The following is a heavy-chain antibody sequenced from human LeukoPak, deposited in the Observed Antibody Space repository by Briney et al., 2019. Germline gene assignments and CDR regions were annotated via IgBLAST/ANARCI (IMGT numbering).Heavy chain of an antibody. Sequence: PGGSLRLSCAASGFTFSSYSMNWVRQAPGKGLEWVSFISSSSAHINYADSVKGRFTISRDNSKNTMSLQINSLTAEDTAVYYCARDGLSRYYDSSGYYSKWGQGTLVTVSS. J-gene: IGHJ4*02. D-gene: IGHD3-22*01. V-gene: IGHV3-48*01. CDR1: GFTFSSYS. CDR3: ARDGLSRYYDSSGYYSK. CDR2: ISSSSAHI.